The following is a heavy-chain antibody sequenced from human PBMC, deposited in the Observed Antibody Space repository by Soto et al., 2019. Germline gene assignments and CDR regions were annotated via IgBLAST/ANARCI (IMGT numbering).Heavy chain of an antibody. J-gene: IGHJ3*02. Sequence: GGSLRLSCAASGFTFSSYSMNWVRQAPGKGLEWVSYISSSSSTIYYADSVKGRFTISRDNAKNSLYLQMNSLRAEDTAVYYCAIDQADNRDDAFAIWGQGTMVTVSS. D-gene: IGHD1-20*01. CDR3: AIDQADNRDDAFAI. V-gene: IGHV3-48*01. CDR1: GFTFSSYS. CDR2: ISSSSSTI.